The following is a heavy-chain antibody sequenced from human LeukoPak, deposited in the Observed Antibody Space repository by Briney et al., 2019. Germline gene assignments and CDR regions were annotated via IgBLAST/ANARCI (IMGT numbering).Heavy chain of an antibody. Sequence: GGSLRLSCAASGFTFSSYSMNWVRQAPGKGLEWVSSISTSSSYIYYADSVKGRFTISRDDAKNSLYLQMNSLRAEDTAVYYCAKTTDNYYYYYMDVWGKGTTVTVSS. CDR2: ISTSSSYI. CDR1: GFTFSSYS. D-gene: IGHD4-17*01. CDR3: AKTTDNYYYYYMDV. V-gene: IGHV3-21*01. J-gene: IGHJ6*03.